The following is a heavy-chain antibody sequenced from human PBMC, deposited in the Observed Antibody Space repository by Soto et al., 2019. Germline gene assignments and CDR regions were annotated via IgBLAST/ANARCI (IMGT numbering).Heavy chain of an antibody. Sequence: RSLTCTVSGGSISSYYWSWIRQPAGKGLEWIGRIYTSGSTNYNPSLKSRVTMSVDTSKNQCSLKLSSVTAADTAVYYCARVAVAGTGTSHFDYWGQGTLVTVSS. CDR2: IYTSGST. J-gene: IGHJ4*02. CDR1: GGSISSYY. CDR3: ARVAVAGTGTSHFDY. D-gene: IGHD6-19*01. V-gene: IGHV4-4*07.